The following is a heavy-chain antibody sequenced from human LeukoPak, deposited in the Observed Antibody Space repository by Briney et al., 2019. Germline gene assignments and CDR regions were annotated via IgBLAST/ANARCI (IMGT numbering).Heavy chain of an antibody. CDR2: INHSGST. Sequence: SETLSLTCAVYAGSFSGNYWSWIRQPPGKGLEWIGEINHSGSTNYNPSLKSRVTISVDTSKNQYSLKLSPVTAAATAVYCCARVTRYSSSWYDYWGQGTLVTVSS. CDR1: AGSFSGNY. CDR3: ARVTRYSSSWYDY. J-gene: IGHJ4*02. D-gene: IGHD6-13*01. V-gene: IGHV4-34*01.